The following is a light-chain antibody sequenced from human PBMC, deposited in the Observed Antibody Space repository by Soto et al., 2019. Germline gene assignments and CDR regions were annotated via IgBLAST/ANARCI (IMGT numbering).Light chain of an antibody. CDR3: QQYGTSPGLT. J-gene: IGKJ4*01. CDR2: GVS. Sequence: EIVLTQSPGTLSLSPGERATLSCRASQSVSSSYLAWYQQKPGQAPRLLIYGVSSRATGIPDRFSGSGSGTDFTLTISRLEPEDCAVYYCQQYGTSPGLTFGGGTKVEIK. CDR1: QSVSSSY. V-gene: IGKV3-20*01.